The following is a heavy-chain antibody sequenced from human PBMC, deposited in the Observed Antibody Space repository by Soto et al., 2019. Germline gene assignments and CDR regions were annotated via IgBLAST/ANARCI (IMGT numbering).Heavy chain of an antibody. CDR2: VYYTGAT. J-gene: IGHJ4*02. CDR1: GGSIGSYH. CDR3: ARDTVLKGMFEF. V-gene: IGHV4-59*01. D-gene: IGHD4-17*01. Sequence: SETLSLTCTVSGGSIGSYHWSWVLHPPGKGLEWIASVYYTGATNYNPSLGSRVTISIDAPENQISLKLTSVTAADTAFYYCARDTVLKGMFEFWGKGTLVTVSS.